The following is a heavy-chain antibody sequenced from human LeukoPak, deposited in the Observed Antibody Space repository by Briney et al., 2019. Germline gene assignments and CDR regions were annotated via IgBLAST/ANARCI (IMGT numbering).Heavy chain of an antibody. CDR1: GFIFRDYS. CDR3: AKSAVAGTNWFDP. J-gene: IGHJ5*02. V-gene: IGHV3-23*01. CDR2: ISGSGGST. Sequence: GGSLRLSCVGSGFIFRDYSIGWFRQAPGKGLEWVSAISGSGGSTYYADSVKGRFTISRDNSKNTLYLQMNSLRAEDTAVYYCAKSAVAGTNWFDPWGQGTLVTVSS. D-gene: IGHD6-19*01.